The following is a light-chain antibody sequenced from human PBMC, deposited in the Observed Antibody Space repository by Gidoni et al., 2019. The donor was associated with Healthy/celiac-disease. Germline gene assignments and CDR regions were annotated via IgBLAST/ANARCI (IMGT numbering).Light chain of an antibody. V-gene: IGKV1-33*01. J-gene: IGKJ4*01. CDR2: DAS. CDR1: QDIRNY. CDR3: QQYDNLPPGT. Sequence: IKLPQSPSSLSASVGDRFTITCQASQDIRNYFNWYQQKPGKAPKLLIYDASHLETGAPSRFSGSGSGTDFTFTISSLQPEDIATYYCQQYDNLPPGTFGGGTKVEIK.